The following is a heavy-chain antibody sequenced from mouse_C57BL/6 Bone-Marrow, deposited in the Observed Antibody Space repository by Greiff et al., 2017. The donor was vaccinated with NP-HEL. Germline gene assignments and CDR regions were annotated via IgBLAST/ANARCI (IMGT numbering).Heavy chain of an antibody. V-gene: IGHV1-50*01. CDR3: AREGEVLVYSNYEYYYDMDY. D-gene: IGHD2-5*01. CDR1: GYTFTSYW. Sequence: QVQLQQPGAELVKPGASVKLSCKASGYTFTSYWMQWVKQRPGQGLEWIGEIDPSDSYTNYNQQFKGQATLTVDTSSHTSYMQLSSLTSEDSAVYYCAREGEVLVYSNYEYYYDMDYWGRGTSVTVSS. CDR2: IDPSDSYT. J-gene: IGHJ4*01.